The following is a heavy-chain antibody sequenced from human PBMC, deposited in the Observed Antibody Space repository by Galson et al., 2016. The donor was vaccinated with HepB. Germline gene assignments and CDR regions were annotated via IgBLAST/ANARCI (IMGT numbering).Heavy chain of an antibody. CDR2: LDPEDGET. J-gene: IGHJ4*02. D-gene: IGHD3-22*01. CDR3: ATSYFASGGYPFSFDL. Sequence: SVKVSCKVSGYTLTEFAIHWVRQAPGGGLEWMGGLDPEDGETRHAQKVKGRVTMTEDTSTDTAYMELRSLRSEDTAVYYCATSYFASGGYPFSFDLWGQGTLVTVSA. V-gene: IGHV1-24*01. CDR1: GYTLTEFA.